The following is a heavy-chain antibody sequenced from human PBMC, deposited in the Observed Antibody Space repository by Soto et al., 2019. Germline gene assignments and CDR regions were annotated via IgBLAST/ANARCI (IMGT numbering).Heavy chain of an antibody. CDR2: IYYSGST. D-gene: IGHD5-12*01. CDR3: ARETPPRRWLQSGWFDP. V-gene: IGHV4-59*01. Sequence: ASETLSLTCTVSGGSISSYYWSWIRQPPGKGLEWIGYIYYSGSTNYNPSLKSRVTISVDTSKNQFSLKLSSVTAADTAVYYCARETPPRRWLQSGWFDPWGQGTLVTVSS. CDR1: GGSISSYY. J-gene: IGHJ5*02.